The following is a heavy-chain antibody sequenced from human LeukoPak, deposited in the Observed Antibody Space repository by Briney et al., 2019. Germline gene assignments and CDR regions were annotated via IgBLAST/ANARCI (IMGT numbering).Heavy chain of an antibody. D-gene: IGHD3-22*01. V-gene: IGHV3-48*01. Sequence: PGGSLRLSCAASGFXFSSYSINWVRQAPGKGLEWVSYISSGSSTIYYADSVKGRFTISRDNSKNTLYLQMSSLRAEDTAVYYCVIAYYYDSSGYDYWGQGTLATVSS. J-gene: IGHJ4*02. CDR2: ISSGSSTI. CDR1: GFXFSSYS. CDR3: VIAYYYDSSGYDY.